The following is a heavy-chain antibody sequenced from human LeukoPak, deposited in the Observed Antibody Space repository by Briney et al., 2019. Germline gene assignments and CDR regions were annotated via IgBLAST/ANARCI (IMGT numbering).Heavy chain of an antibody. CDR1: GLTFGSYA. J-gene: IGHJ4*02. CDR3: ANGARGYDYGFDY. D-gene: IGHD5-12*01. Sequence: GGSLRLSCAISGLTFGSYAMSWVRQAPGKGLEWVSTIGESGDSTYYADSVKGRFTISRDNSKNTLYLRMNSLKAEDTAVYYCANGARGYDYGFDYWGQGTLVTVSS. CDR2: IGESGDST. V-gene: IGHV3-23*01.